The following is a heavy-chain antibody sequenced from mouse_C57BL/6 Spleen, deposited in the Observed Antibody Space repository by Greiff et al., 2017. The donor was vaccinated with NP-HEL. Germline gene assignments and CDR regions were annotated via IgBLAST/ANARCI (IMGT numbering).Heavy chain of an antibody. CDR1: GFTFTSYW. D-gene: IGHD3-2*02. Sequence: QVQLKQPGAELVRPGSSVKLSCKASGFTFTSYWMDWVKQRPGQGLEWIGNIYPSDSETHYNQKFKDKATLTVDKSSSTAYMQLSSLTSEDSAVYYCARQTAQALAYWGQGTLVTVSA. V-gene: IGHV1-61*01. CDR2: IYPSDSET. J-gene: IGHJ3*01. CDR3: ARQTAQALAY.